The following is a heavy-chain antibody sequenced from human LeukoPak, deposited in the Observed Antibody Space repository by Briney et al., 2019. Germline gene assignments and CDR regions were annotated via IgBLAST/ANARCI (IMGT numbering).Heavy chain of an antibody. J-gene: IGHJ4*02. D-gene: IGHD2-15*01. CDR3: ARGRGYCSGGSCYPAY. Sequence: SETLSLTCAVYGGSFSGYYWSWIRHPPGKGLEWIGEINHSGSSNNNPTLKSQVTISVDTSKNQFSVKLSYVPAADTAVYCCARGRGYCSGGSCYPAYWGQGTLVTVSS. V-gene: IGHV4-34*01. CDR2: INHSGSS. CDR1: GGSFSGYY.